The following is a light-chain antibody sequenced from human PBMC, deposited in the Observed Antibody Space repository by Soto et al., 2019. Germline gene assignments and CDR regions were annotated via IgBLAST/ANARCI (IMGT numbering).Light chain of an antibody. CDR1: QSVSSN. Sequence: QAPDTLSVAPGERAPLSCRASQSVSSNLAWYQQKPGQAPRLLIYGASSRATGIPDRFSGSGSGTDFTLTISRLEPEDFAVYYCQQYGYTPRTFGQATKVDI. CDR2: GAS. J-gene: IGKJ1*01. CDR3: QQYGYTPRT. V-gene: IGKV3-20*01.